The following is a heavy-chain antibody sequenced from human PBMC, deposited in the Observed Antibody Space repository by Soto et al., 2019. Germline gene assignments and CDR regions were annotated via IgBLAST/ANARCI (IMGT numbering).Heavy chain of an antibody. Sequence: PSQTLSLSCAISRDCVSSNSATWNLIRQSPSRGLEWLGRTYYRSKWYYDYAVSVKSRITINPDTSKNQFSLQLNSVTPEDTAVYYCARDPVTAADYFDYWGPGTLVTVSS. CDR1: RDCVSSNSAT. V-gene: IGHV6-1*01. D-gene: IGHD6-13*01. J-gene: IGHJ4*02. CDR2: TYYRSKWYY. CDR3: ARDPVTAADYFDY.